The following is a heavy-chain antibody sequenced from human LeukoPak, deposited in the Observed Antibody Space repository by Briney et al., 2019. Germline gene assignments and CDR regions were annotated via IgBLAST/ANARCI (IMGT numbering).Heavy chain of an antibody. J-gene: IGHJ4*02. CDR2: MYPGDSDT. V-gene: IGHV5-51*01. CDR3: ARLGSYCTNGVCYSYFDY. CDR1: GYSFTSYW. Sequence: GESLKISCKGSGYSFTSYWIGWVRQMPGKGLEWMGIMYPGDSDTRYSPSFQGQVTISADKSISTAYLQWSSLKASDTAMYYCARLGSYCTNGVCYSYFDYWGQGTLVTVSS. D-gene: IGHD2-8*01.